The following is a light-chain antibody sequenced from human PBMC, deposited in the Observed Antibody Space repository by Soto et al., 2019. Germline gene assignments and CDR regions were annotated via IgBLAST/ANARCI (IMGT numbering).Light chain of an antibody. CDR3: QQYHTSCT. CDR2: DGF. J-gene: IGKJ1*01. Sequence: DIQMTQSPSTLSASVGDRVTITCRASQSISRWLAWYQQKPGKAPNLLIHDGFSLESGVPSRFSGSGSGTEFTLTITSLQPDDFASYYCQQYHTSCTFGQGTRVEI. CDR1: QSISRW. V-gene: IGKV1-5*01.